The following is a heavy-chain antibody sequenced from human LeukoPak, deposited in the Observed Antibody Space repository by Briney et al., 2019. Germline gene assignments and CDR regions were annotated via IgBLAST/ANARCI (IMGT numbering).Heavy chain of an antibody. D-gene: IGHD5-24*01. CDR1: GYTFISYY. CDR3: ARAGTVEMTPLDY. J-gene: IGHJ4*02. V-gene: IGHV1-46*01. Sequence: RASVKVSCKASGYTFISYYMHWVRQAPGQGLEWMGIINPSDASTTYAQKFQGRVTMTRDTSTNTVYMELSRLRSDDTAVYYCARAGTVEMTPLDYWGQGTLVTVSS. CDR2: INPSDAST.